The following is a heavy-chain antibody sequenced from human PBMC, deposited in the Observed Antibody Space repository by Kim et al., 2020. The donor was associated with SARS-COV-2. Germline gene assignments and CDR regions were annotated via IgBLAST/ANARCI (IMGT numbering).Heavy chain of an antibody. CDR2: IKYDGSEK. V-gene: IGHV3-7*05. CDR1: GFTSTSGW. CDR3: AGGGGWLIEH. J-gene: IGHJ1*01. D-gene: IGHD6-19*01. Sequence: GGSLRLSCAASGFTSTSGWMNWVRQTPGKGLEWVALIKYDGSEKKYVDSVKGRFTISRDSAIMYLQMNSLRAEDTALYYCAGGGGWLIEHWGRRILVTVPS.